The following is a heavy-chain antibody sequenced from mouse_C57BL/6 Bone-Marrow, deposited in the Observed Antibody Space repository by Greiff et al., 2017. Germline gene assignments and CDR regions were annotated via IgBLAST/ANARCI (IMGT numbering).Heavy chain of an antibody. J-gene: IGHJ1*03. CDR1: DYTFTSYW. V-gene: IGHV1-7*01. CDR3: ARSYYSNYVYWYFDV. Sequence: VQLQQSGAELAKPGASVKLSCKASDYTFTSYWMHWVKQRPGQGLEWIGYINPSSGYTKYNQKFKDKAPLTAEKSSSTAYMQLSSLTYEDSAVYYCARSYYSNYVYWYFDVWGTGTTVTVSS. CDR2: INPSSGYT. D-gene: IGHD2-5*01.